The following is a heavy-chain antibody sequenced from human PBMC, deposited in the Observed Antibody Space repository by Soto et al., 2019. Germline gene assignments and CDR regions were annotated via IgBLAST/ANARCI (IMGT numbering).Heavy chain of an antibody. CDR2: IYYSGST. CDR1: GGSVSSGSYY. D-gene: IGHD6-19*01. CDR3: XXXXXGWYQGRYYYGMDV. J-gene: IGHJ6*02. V-gene: IGHV4-61*01. Sequence: QVQLQESGPGLVKPSETLSLTCTVSGGSVSSGSYYWSWIRQPPGKGLEWIGYIYYSGSTNYNPSLKXXXXXXXXXXXXXXXXXXXXXXXXXXXXYXXXXXXXGWYQGRYYYGMDVWGQGTTVTVSS.